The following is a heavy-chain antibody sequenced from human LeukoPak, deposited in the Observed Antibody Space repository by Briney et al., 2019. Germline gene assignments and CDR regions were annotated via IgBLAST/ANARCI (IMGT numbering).Heavy chain of an antibody. CDR2: IYYSGST. CDR1: GGSISSSSYY. CDR3: ARLSRTVTTDAFHI. J-gene: IGHJ3*02. D-gene: IGHD4-17*01. V-gene: IGHV4-39*07. Sequence: PSETLSLTCTVSGGSISSSSYYWGWIRQPPGKGLEWIGSIYYSGSTNYNPSLQSRVTISIETSKNQFSLRLSPVTAADTAVYYCARLSRTVTTDAFHIWGQGTMVTVPS.